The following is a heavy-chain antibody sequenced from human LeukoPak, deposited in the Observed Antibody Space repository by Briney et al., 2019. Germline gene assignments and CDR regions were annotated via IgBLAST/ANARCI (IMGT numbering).Heavy chain of an antibody. CDR3: ARQPPQDYFDY. V-gene: IGHV3-30-3*01. CDR1: GFTFSSYA. CDR2: ISYDGTNK. Sequence: GGSLRLSCAASGFTFSSYAMSWVRQAPGKGLEWVALISYDGTNKYYAESVKGRFTISRDNSKNALHLQIHSLRAEDTAVYYCARQPPQDYFDYWGQGTLVTVSS. J-gene: IGHJ4*02.